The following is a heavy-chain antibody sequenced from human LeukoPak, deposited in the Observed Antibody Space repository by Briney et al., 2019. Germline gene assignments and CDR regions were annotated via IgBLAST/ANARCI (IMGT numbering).Heavy chain of an antibody. J-gene: IGHJ4*02. Sequence: ASVKVSCKASGYTFTGYYMHWVRQTPGQGLEWMGWINPNSGGTNYAQKFQGRVTMTRGTSISTAYMELSRLRSDDTAVYYCARESIVGGTTLDYWGQGTLVTVSS. CDR2: INPNSGGT. CDR3: ARESIVGGTTLDY. V-gene: IGHV1-2*02. D-gene: IGHD1-26*01. CDR1: GYTFTGYY.